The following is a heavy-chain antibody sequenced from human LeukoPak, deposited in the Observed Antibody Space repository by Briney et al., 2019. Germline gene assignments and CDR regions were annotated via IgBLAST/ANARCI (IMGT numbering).Heavy chain of an antibody. J-gene: IGHJ4*02. CDR3: ARAVHYSGTSYQYTGGYYYFDF. D-gene: IGHD3-10*01. V-gene: IGHV4-59*01. Sequence: SETLSLTCTVSGDSMNNYYWSWIRQPPGKGLEWIGNINYSGSANSNPSLKSRATISVDMSKKHFFLDLSSVTAADTAVYYCARAVHYSGTSYQYTGGYYYFDFWGQGTLVTVSS. CDR1: GDSMNNYY. CDR2: INYSGSA.